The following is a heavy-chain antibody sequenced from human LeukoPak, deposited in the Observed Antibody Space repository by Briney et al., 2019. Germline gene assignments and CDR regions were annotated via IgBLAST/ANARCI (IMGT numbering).Heavy chain of an antibody. CDR3: ARDYYGSGRDYYYYYMDV. J-gene: IGHJ6*03. D-gene: IGHD3-10*01. V-gene: IGHV3-33*01. Sequence: PGGSLRLSCAASGLTFSSYGMHWVRQAPGKGLEWVAVIWYDGSNKYYADSVKGRFTISRDNSKNTLYLQMNSLRAEDTAVYYCARDYYGSGRDYYYYYMDVWGKGTTVTVSS. CDR1: GLTFSSYG. CDR2: IWYDGSNK.